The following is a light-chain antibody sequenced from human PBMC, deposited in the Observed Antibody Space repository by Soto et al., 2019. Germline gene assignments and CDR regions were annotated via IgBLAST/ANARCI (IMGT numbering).Light chain of an antibody. CDR1: QSISDW. CDR3: QQSYSAPRT. V-gene: IGKV1-39*01. J-gene: IGKJ2*01. Sequence: IQLTQSPSSLSASVGDRVTITCRASQSISDWLAWYQKKPGKAPKLLIYAASNLQSGVPSRFSGSGSETGFTLTISSLQPEDFATYYCQQSYSAPRTFGQGTKVDIK. CDR2: AAS.